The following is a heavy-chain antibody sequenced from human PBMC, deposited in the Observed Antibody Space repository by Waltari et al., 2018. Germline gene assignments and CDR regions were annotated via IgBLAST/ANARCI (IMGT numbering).Heavy chain of an antibody. J-gene: IGHJ6*02. CDR1: GYPLPALS. CDR3: ATPIVRLYYYGRDV. Sequence: QVPLVQSGAEVKKPGASVTVSCKVSGYPLPALSMPWARQAPGKGLEWMGGVDPEDGETIYAQKFQGRVTMTEDTSTDTAYMELSSLRSEETAVYYCATPIVRLYYYGRDVWGQGTTVTVSS. CDR2: VDPEDGET. D-gene: IGHD3-22*01. V-gene: IGHV1-24*01.